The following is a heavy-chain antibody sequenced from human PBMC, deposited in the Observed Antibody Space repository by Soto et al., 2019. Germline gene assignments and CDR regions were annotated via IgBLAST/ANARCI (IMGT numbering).Heavy chain of an antibody. J-gene: IGHJ4*02. CDR1: GGSISSYY. Sequence: SETLSLTCTVSGGSISSYYWSWIRQPPGKGLEWIGYIYYSGSTNYNPSLKSRVTISVDTSKNQFSLKLSSVTAADTAVYYCARELEGYDILTGSGCFDYWGQGTLVTVSS. D-gene: IGHD3-9*01. CDR2: IYYSGST. CDR3: ARELEGYDILTGSGCFDY. V-gene: IGHV4-59*01.